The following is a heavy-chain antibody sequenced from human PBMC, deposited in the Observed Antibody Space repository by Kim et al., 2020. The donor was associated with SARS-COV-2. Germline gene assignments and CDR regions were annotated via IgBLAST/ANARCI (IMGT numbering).Heavy chain of an antibody. Sequence: GGSLRPSCAASGFTFSTYAMSWVRQAPGEGLEWVSTISDTGGSTFYADSVNGRFTISRDNSRNTLYLQMSSLRAEDTAVYFCAKGLSGSYFSYVFDIWGQGTMVTVSS. CDR1: GFTFSTYA. J-gene: IGHJ3*02. CDR2: ISDTGGST. CDR3: AKGLSGSYFSYVFDI. V-gene: IGHV3-23*01. D-gene: IGHD3-10*01.